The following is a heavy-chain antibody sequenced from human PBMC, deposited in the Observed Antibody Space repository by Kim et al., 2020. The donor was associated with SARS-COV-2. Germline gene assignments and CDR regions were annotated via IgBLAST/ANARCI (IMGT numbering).Heavy chain of an antibody. D-gene: IGHD2-8*01. J-gene: IGHJ2*01. CDR3: ARDIKFDGLVFFVL. Sequence: GGSLRLSCAVSGITLTNNNMNWVRQAPGKGLEWVSVIYGGGTIDYADSVKDRFIISRDTSKNKVYLELNSLRAEDTAVYYCARDIKFDGLVFFVLWGRG. CDR2: IYGGGTI. V-gene: IGHV3-66*01. CDR1: GITLTNNN.